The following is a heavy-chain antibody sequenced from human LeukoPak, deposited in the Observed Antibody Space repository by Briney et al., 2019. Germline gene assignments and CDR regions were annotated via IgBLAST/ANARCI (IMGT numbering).Heavy chain of an antibody. D-gene: IGHD3-22*01. CDR3: ARASSGYYYFDY. Sequence: SETLSLTCAVYGGSFSGYYWSWIRQPPGKGLEWIGYIYYSGSTNYNPSLKSRVTISVDTSKNQFSLKLSSVTAADTAVYYCARASSGYYYFDYWGQGTLVTVSS. J-gene: IGHJ4*02. V-gene: IGHV4-59*12. CDR2: IYYSGST. CDR1: GGSFSGYY.